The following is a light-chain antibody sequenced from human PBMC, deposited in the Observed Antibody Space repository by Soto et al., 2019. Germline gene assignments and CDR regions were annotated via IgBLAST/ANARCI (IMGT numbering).Light chain of an antibody. Sequence: QAVLTQPPSVSGAPGQRVTISCTGSSSNIGAGYDVHWYQQLPGTAPKLLIYDNSNRPSGVPDRFSGSKSATSASLAITGLQAEDEADYYCQSFDSSLVYVFGTGTKLTVL. CDR2: DNS. V-gene: IGLV1-40*01. J-gene: IGLJ1*01. CDR1: SSNIGAGYD. CDR3: QSFDSSLVYV.